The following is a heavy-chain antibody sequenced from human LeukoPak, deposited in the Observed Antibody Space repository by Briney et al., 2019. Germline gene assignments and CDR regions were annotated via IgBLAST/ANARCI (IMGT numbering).Heavy chain of an antibody. CDR1: GGSFSGYY. D-gene: IGHD6-6*01. CDR3: ARRRTYSSSGLFRNRAIDY. J-gene: IGHJ4*02. CDR2: INHSGST. Sequence: SETLSLTCAVYGGSFSGYYWSWIRQPPGKGLEWIGEINHSGSTNYNPSLKSRVIISVDTSKNQFSLKLSSVTAADTAVYYCARRRTYSSSGLFRNRAIDYWGQGTLVTVSS. V-gene: IGHV4-34*01.